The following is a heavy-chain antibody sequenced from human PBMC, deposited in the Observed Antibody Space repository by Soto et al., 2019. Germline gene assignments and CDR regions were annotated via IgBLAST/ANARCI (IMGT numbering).Heavy chain of an antibody. V-gene: IGHV4-34*01. J-gene: IGHJ5*02. CDR2: INHSGST. D-gene: IGHD2-2*01. CDR3: GGGVGFCSSPGCYAGIWFDP. Sequence: SETLSLTCAVYGGSFSGYYWSWIRQPPGKGLEWIGEINHSGSTNYNPSLKSRVTISVDTSKNQFSLKLSSVTAADTAVYYCGGGVGFCSSPGCYAGIWFDPWGKGTRVTVS. CDR1: GGSFSGYY.